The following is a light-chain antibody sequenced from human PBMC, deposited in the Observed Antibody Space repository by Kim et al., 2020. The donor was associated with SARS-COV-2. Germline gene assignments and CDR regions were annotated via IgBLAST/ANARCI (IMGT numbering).Light chain of an antibody. Sequence: ASVGDRVTITCRASQSNSSWLAWYQQKPGKAPKLLIYKASSLESGVPSRFSGSGSGTEFTLTISSLQPDDFATYYCQQYNSYPWTFGQGTKVDIK. J-gene: IGKJ1*01. CDR1: QSNSSW. V-gene: IGKV1-5*03. CDR3: QQYNSYPWT. CDR2: KAS.